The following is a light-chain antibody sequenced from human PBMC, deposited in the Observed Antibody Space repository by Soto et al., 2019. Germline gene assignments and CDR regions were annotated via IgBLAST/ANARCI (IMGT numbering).Light chain of an antibody. J-gene: IGKJ3*01. CDR2: KVS. CDR3: LQGTHWPYT. V-gene: IGKV2-30*01. CDR1: QSLAYSDGNIY. Sequence: DVVMTQSPLSLPVTLGQPASISCRSSQSLAYSDGNIYLNWFQQRPGQSPRRLIYKVSNRDSGVPGRFRGSGSGTDFTLKISRVEAEYVGIYYCLQGTHWPYTFGPGTKVDIK.